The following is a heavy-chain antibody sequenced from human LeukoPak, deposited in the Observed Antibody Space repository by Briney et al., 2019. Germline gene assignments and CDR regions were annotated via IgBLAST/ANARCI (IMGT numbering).Heavy chain of an antibody. CDR2: IKPDGGHQ. V-gene: IGHV3-7*03. D-gene: IGHD6-13*01. Sequence: GGSLRLSCAASGLAFSDYWMSWVRQAPGKGLEWVANIKPDGGHQNYVDSVKGRFTISRDNAKNTLYLQMDSLRAEDTAVYYCAKDSAAVGGPTTDWGQGTLVTVSS. J-gene: IGHJ4*02. CDR1: GLAFSDYW. CDR3: AKDSAAVGGPTTD.